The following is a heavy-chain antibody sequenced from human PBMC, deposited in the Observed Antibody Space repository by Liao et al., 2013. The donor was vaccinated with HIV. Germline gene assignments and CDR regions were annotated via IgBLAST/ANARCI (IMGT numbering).Heavy chain of an antibody. V-gene: IGHV4-61*02. CDR2: VFTTGST. D-gene: IGHD1-1*01. J-gene: IGHJ4*02. CDR3: ARQRITADLDQLDY. CDR1: GASINTGEHY. Sequence: QVQLQESGPGLVKPSQTLSLTCTVSGASINTGEHYWSWIRQPAGEGLEWIGRVFTTGSTSYNPSFKSRVTISIDSSKSQFSLKLNSVTAADTAMYYCARQRITADLDQLDYWGQGTLVTVSS.